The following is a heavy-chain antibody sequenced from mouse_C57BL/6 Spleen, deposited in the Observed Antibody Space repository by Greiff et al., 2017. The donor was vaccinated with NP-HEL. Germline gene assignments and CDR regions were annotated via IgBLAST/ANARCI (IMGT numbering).Heavy chain of an antibody. J-gene: IGHJ4*01. CDR2: ISDGGSYT. CDR1: GFTFSSYA. D-gene: IGHD4-1*01. V-gene: IGHV5-4*01. Sequence: EVQRVESGGGLVKPGGSLKLSCAASGFTFSSYAMSWVRQTPEKRLEWVATISDGGSYTYYPDNVKGRFTISRDNAKNNLYLQMSHLKSEDTAMYYCARDPSLTGTDYYAMDYWGQGTSVTVSS. CDR3: ARDPSLTGTDYYAMDY.